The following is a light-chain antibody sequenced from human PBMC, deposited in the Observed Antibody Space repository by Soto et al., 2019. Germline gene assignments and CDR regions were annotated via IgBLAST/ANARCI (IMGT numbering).Light chain of an antibody. V-gene: IGKV4-1*01. CDR2: WAS. J-gene: IGKJ2*03. Sequence: DFVMTQSPDSLAVSLGERATINCRSSQNLLATANNKNHLAWYQHKAGQPPKLLIYWASTWGPGVPDRFTGSGSGTHFTLTISSLQAEDVAVYYCHQYYSTPPSFGQGTKLEIK. CDR1: QNLLATANNKNH. CDR3: HQYYSTPPS.